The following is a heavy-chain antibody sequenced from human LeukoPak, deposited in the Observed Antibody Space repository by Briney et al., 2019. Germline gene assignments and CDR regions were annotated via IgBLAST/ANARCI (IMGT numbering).Heavy chain of an antibody. V-gene: IGHV4-59*01. CDR2: IYYDGST. CDR3: ARSRVIGASPYYCDY. D-gene: IGHD1-26*01. CDR1: GAPLSSYY. Sequence: SETLSLTCTVSGAPLSSYYWSWIRQPPGKGLEWIGYIYYDGSTNYNPSLQSRVTISVDTSKNQFSVKLSSVTAADTAVYYCARSRVIGASPYYCDYWGQGTLVTVSS. J-gene: IGHJ4*02.